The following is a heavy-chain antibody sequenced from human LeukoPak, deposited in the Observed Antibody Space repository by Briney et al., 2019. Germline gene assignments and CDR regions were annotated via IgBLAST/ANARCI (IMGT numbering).Heavy chain of an antibody. Sequence: SVKVSCKASGGTFNGYGISWGRQAPGQGLEWMGGIIPIFGTANYAQKLQGRVTLTADELMTTAYMELRSLRSDDTAVYYCARVRNDYGDYGPYFDYWGQGTLVTVSS. J-gene: IGHJ4*02. CDR2: IIPIFGTA. CDR1: GGTFNGYG. CDR3: ARVRNDYGDYGPYFDY. D-gene: IGHD4-17*01. V-gene: IGHV1-69*01.